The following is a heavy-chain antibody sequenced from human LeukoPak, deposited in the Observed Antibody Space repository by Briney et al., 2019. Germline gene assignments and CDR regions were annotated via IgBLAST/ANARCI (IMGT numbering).Heavy chain of an antibody. D-gene: IGHD3-22*01. CDR2: IYYSGST. V-gene: IGHV4-59*01. J-gene: IGHJ3*02. CDR3: ARGSEYYYDSSGYYTRNGAFDI. Sequence: SETLSLTCTVSGGSISSYYWSWIRQPPGEGLEWIGYIYYSGSTNYNPSLKSRVTISVDTSKNQFSLKLSSVTAADTAVYYCARGSEYYYDSSGYYTRNGAFDIWGQGTMVTVSS. CDR1: GGSISSYY.